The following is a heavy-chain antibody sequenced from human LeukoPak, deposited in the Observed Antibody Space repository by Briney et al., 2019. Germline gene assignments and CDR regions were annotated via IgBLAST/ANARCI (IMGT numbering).Heavy chain of an antibody. CDR2: IYYSGST. CDR3: ARHRDPKIVVVIARPRIFDY. D-gene: IGHD2-21*01. Sequence: SETLSLTCTVSGGSISSSSYYWGWIRQPPGKGLEWIGSIYYSGSTYYNPSLKSRVTISVDTSKNQFSLKLSSVTAADTAVYYCARHRDPKIVVVIARPRIFDYWGQGTLVTVSS. CDR1: GGSISSSSYY. J-gene: IGHJ4*02. V-gene: IGHV4-39*01.